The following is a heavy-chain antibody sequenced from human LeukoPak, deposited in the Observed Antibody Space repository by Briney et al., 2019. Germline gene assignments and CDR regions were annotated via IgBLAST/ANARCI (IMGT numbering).Heavy chain of an antibody. V-gene: IGHV3-66*01. CDR1: GFTVTSNH. Sequence: GGSLKISCAASGFTVTSNHMNWVRQAPGKGLEWVSIIYTGGTTHYADSLKVRFTISRDDSINTLYLQMNSLRAEDTAVYYCARDSSSYYFDYWGQGTLVTVSS. CDR3: ARDSSSYYFDY. J-gene: IGHJ4*02. D-gene: IGHD6-6*01. CDR2: IYTGGTT.